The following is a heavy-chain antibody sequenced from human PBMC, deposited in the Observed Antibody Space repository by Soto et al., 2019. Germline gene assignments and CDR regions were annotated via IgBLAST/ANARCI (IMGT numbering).Heavy chain of an antibody. CDR2: IIPIFGTA. J-gene: IGHJ6*02. D-gene: IGHD6-6*01. CDR1: GGTFSSYA. Sequence: SVKVSCKASGGTFSSYAISWVRQAPGQGLEWMGGIIPIFGTANYAQKFQGRVTITADESTSTAYMELSSMRSEDTAVYYCARPLGQLVGSNRYGMDVWGQGTTVTVSS. V-gene: IGHV1-69*13. CDR3: ARPLGQLVGSNRYGMDV.